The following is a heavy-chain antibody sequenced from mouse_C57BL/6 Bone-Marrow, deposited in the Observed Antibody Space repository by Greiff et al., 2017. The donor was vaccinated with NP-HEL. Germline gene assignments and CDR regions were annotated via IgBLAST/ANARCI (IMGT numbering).Heavy chain of an antibody. CDR3: ARYPYYYGSSWYYFDY. CDR1: GYTFTDYY. D-gene: IGHD1-1*01. Sequence: EVQLQQSGPELVKPGASVKISCKASGYTFTDYYMNWVKQSHGKSLEWIGDINPNNGGTSYNQKFKGKATLTVDKSSSTAYMELRSLTSEYSAVYYCARYPYYYGSSWYYFDYWGQGTTLTVSS. V-gene: IGHV1-26*01. CDR2: INPNNGGT. J-gene: IGHJ2*01.